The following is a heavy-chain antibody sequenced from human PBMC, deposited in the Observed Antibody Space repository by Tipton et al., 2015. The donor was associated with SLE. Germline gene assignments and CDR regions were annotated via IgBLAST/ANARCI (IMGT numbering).Heavy chain of an antibody. CDR2: IYYSGNT. J-gene: IGHJ3*02. CDR3: ARHPGGAGAFDI. V-gene: IGHV4-39*01. D-gene: IGHD3-16*01. Sequence: TLSLTCTVSGGSISSSSYYWGWIRQPPGKGLEWIGSIYYSGNTYYNPSLKSRVTISVDTSKNQFSLKLSSVTAADTAVYYCARHPGGAGAFDIWGQGTMVTVSS. CDR1: GGSISSSSYY.